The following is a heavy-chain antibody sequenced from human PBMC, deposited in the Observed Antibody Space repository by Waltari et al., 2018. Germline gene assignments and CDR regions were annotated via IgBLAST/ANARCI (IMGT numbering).Heavy chain of an antibody. J-gene: IGHJ6*03. CDR3: AKAVIPAAMDYYYYMDV. D-gene: IGHD2-2*01. CDR1: GFTFSSYA. V-gene: IGHV3-23*04. Sequence: EVQLVESGGGLVQPGGSLRLSCAASGFTFSSYAMSWVRQAPGKGLEWVSAISGSGGSTYYADSVKGRFTISRDNSKNTLYLQMNSLRAEDTDVYYCAKAVIPAAMDYYYYMDVWGKGTTVTVSS. CDR2: ISGSGGST.